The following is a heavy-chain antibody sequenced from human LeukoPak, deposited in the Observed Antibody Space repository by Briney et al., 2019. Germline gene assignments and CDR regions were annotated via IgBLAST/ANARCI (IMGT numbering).Heavy chain of an antibody. D-gene: IGHD3-3*01. CDR1: GFTFSSYG. V-gene: IGHV3-30*18. CDR2: ISYDGSNK. J-gene: IGHJ5*02. CDR3: AKGLTIFGLPEGNWFDP. Sequence: GGSLRLSCAASGFTFSSYGMHWDRQAPGKGLEWVAVISYDGSNKYYADSVKGRFTISRDNSKNTLYLQMNSLRAEDTAVYYCAKGLTIFGLPEGNWFDPWGQGTLVTVSS.